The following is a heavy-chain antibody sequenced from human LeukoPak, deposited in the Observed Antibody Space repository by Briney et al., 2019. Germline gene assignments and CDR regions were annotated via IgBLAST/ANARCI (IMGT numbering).Heavy chain of an antibody. CDR1: GFTFSSYA. D-gene: IGHD3-22*01. CDR3: ARQRVVVITSYYFDY. V-gene: IGHV3-33*08. Sequence: GGSLRLSCAASGFTFSSYAMNWVRQAPGKGLEWVAVIWYDGSNKYYADSVKGRFTISRDNSKNTLYLQMDSLRAEDTAVYYCARQRVVVITSYYFDYWGQGTLVTVSS. J-gene: IGHJ4*02. CDR2: IWYDGSNK.